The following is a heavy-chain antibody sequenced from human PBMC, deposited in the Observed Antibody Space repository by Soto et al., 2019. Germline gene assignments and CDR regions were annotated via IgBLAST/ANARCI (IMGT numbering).Heavy chain of an antibody. Sequence: PGGSLRLSCAASGFTFSSYWTHWVRQAPGKGLVWVSRINSDGSSTSYADSVKGRFTISRDNAKNSLYLQMNGLRAEDTAVYYCARYYDFWSGYYEGRYYYYYYSGMDVWGQGTTVTVSS. D-gene: IGHD3-3*01. CDR2: INSDGSST. CDR3: ARYYDFWSGYYEGRYYYYYYSGMDV. J-gene: IGHJ6*02. CDR1: GFTFSSYW. V-gene: IGHV3-74*01.